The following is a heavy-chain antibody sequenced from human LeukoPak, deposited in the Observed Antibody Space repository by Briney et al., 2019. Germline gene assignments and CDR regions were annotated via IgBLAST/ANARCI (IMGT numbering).Heavy chain of an antibody. V-gene: IGHV1-3*01. CDR2: INAGNGNT. Sequence: ASVKVSCKASGYTFTSYAMHWVRQAPGQRLEWMGWINAGNGNTKYSQKLQGRVTITRDTSASTAYMELSSLRSEDTAVYYCARDVAAVASDYWGQGTLVTVSS. D-gene: IGHD6-19*01. J-gene: IGHJ4*02. CDR3: ARDVAAVASDY. CDR1: GYTFTSYA.